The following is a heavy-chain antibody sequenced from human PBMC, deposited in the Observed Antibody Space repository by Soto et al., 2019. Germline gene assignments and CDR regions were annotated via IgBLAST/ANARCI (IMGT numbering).Heavy chain of an antibody. D-gene: IGHD5-18*01. CDR3: ASDEPTGYSYGYGDY. Sequence: QVQLVESGGGVVQPGRSLRLSCAASGFTFSSYAMHWVRQAPGKGLEWVAVISYDGSNKYYADSVKGRFTISRDNSKNTLYLQMNSLRAEDTAVYYCASDEPTGYSYGYGDYWGQGTLVTVSS. V-gene: IGHV3-30-3*01. J-gene: IGHJ4*02. CDR2: ISYDGSNK. CDR1: GFTFSSYA.